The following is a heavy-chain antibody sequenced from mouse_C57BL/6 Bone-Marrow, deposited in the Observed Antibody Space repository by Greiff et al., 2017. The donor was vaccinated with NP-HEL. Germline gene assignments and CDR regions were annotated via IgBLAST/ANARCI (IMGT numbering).Heavy chain of an antibody. J-gene: IGHJ2*01. V-gene: IGHV1-55*01. CDR3: VLITTVVATEYYFDN. D-gene: IGHD1-1*01. Sequence: QVQLQQPGAELVKPGASVKMSCKASGYTFTSYWITGVKQRPGQGLEWIGEIFPGSGSTNYNEKFKSKATLPVDTSSSTAYMQLSSRTSEDSAVYYCVLITTVVATEYYFDNWDQGTTLTVTS. CDR1: GYTFTSYW. CDR2: IFPGSGST.